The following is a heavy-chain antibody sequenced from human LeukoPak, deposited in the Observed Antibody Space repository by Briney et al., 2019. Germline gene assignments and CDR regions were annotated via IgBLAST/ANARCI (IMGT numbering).Heavy chain of an antibody. CDR2: IYYSGST. J-gene: IGHJ3*02. CDR3: ARQLQDYYDSSGYAPNDAFDT. V-gene: IGHV4-59*08. Sequence: SETLSLTCSVSGGSIRSYYWSWIRQPPGKGLEWIGFIYYSGSTNNNPSLKSRVTMSLDTSKNQFSLKLSSVTAADTAVYYCARQLQDYYDSSGYAPNDAFDTWGQGTMVTVSS. CDR1: GGSIRSYY. D-gene: IGHD3-22*01.